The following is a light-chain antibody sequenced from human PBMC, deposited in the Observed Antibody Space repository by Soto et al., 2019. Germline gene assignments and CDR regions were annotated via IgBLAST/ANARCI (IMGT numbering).Light chain of an antibody. V-gene: IGLV2-14*03. Sequence: QAVVTQPASVSGSPGQSIAISCSGTSSDVGAYNFVSWYQQHPGKDPKLIIYDVTFRPSGVSNRFSGSKSGNTASLTISGLQAEDEADYYCTSFTTSHTHVFGTGTKLTVL. CDR2: DVT. J-gene: IGLJ1*01. CDR3: TSFTTSHTHV. CDR1: SSDVGAYNF.